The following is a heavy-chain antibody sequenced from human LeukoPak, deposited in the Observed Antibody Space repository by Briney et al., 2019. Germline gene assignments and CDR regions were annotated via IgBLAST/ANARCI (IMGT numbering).Heavy chain of an antibody. CDR1: GGSISSSSYY. CDR3: ARITTEQQLVRSFDY. J-gene: IGHJ4*02. CDR2: IYYSGST. V-gene: IGHV4-39*07. Sequence: HSETLSLTCTVSGGSISSSSYYWGWIRQPPGKGLEWIGSIYYSGSTYYNPSLKSRVTISVDTSKNQFSLKLSSVTAADTAVYYCARITTEQQLVRSFDYWGQGTLVTVSS. D-gene: IGHD6-13*01.